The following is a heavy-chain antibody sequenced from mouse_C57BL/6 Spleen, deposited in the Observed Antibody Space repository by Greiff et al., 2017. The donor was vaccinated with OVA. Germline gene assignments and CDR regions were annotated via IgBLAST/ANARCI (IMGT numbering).Heavy chain of an antibody. CDR1: GYTFTSYT. J-gene: IGHJ2*01. D-gene: IGHD1-1*01. CDR2: INPSSGYT. V-gene: IGHV1-4*01. CDR3: ARGITTVVATDD. Sequence: QVQLKQSGAELARPGASVKMSCKASGYTFTSYTMHWVKQRPGQGLEWIGYINPSSGYTKYNQKFKDKATLTEDKSSSTAYMQLSSLTSEDAAVYYCARGITTVVATDDWGKGTTLTVSS.